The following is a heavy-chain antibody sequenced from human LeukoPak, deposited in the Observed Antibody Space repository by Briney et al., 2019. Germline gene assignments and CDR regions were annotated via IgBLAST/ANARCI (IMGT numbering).Heavy chain of an antibody. Sequence: PGGSLRLSCAASGFTFSSYEMNWVRQAPGKGLEWVSYISSSGSTIYYADSVKGRFTISRDNAKNSLYLQVNSLRAEDTAVYYCARAGQELPSTAWFDPWGQGTLVTVSS. CDR1: GFTFSSYE. CDR3: ARAGQELPSTAWFDP. D-gene: IGHD1-26*01. J-gene: IGHJ5*02. CDR2: ISSSGSTI. V-gene: IGHV3-48*03.